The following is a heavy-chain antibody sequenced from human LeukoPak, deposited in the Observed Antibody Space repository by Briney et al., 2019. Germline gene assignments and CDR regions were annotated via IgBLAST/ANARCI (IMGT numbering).Heavy chain of an antibody. Sequence: GGSLRLSCAASGFTFSDYYMSWIPQAPGKGREWVSNIGSSGSTINYADSVKGRFSISRDNAKNSLYLQMNSLRAEDTAVYYCARSDYPFDYWGQGTLVTVSS. CDR2: IGSSGSTI. CDR3: ARSDYPFDY. V-gene: IGHV3-11*01. CDR1: GFTFSDYY. J-gene: IGHJ4*02. D-gene: IGHD4-11*01.